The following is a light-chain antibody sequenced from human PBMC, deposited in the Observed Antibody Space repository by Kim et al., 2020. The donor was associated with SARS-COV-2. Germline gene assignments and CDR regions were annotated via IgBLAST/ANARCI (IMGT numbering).Light chain of an antibody. CDR1: QSVSTF. V-gene: IGKV3-11*01. CDR3: QQRYSWPRT. CDR2: DAS. J-gene: IGKJ1*01. Sequence: LYPGESATLSCRAGQSVSTFLAWYQQRLGQAPRLLIYDASNRAAGVPARFSASGSGTDFTLTISSLEPDDFAIYYCQQRYSWPRTFGQGTKVDIK.